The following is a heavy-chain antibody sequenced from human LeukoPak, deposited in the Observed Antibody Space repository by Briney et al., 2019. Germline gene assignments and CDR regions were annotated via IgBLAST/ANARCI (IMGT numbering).Heavy chain of an antibody. CDR1: AFIFSDYE. D-gene: IGHD1-1*01. V-gene: IGHV3-48*03. Sequence: PGGSLRLSREASAFIFSDYEMHWVRQAPGKGLEWISYINTFSTAMYYADSVKGRFTISRDNAKNSVFLQMNSLRVDDTALYFCARSVPEPRAGMGPLDYWGQGTPVTVSS. J-gene: IGHJ4*02. CDR2: INTFSTAM. CDR3: ARSVPEPRAGMGPLDY.